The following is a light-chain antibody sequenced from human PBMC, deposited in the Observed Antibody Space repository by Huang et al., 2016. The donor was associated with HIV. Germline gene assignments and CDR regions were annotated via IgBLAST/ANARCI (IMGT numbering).Light chain of an antibody. J-gene: IGKJ3*01. CDR3: QVYGTSPPGP. V-gene: IGKV3-20*01. CDR2: CAS. Sequence: EIVLTQSPGTLSLSPGERATLSCRASQSVSGSYFAWYQQKPGQPPRLLIYCASTRATGIPDRFVGSGSGTDFTLTITRLEPEDIALYYCQVYGTSPPGPFGPGATVHIK. CDR1: QSVSGSY.